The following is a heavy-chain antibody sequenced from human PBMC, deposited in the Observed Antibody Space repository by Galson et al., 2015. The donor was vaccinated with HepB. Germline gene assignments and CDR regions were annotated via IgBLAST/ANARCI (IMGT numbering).Heavy chain of an antibody. CDR1: GYSFTSYW. D-gene: IGHD3-10*01. CDR3: ARQRTELLWFGELSSGFDP. Sequence: QSGAEVKKPGESLKISCKGSGYSFTSYWIGWVRQMPGKGLEWMGIIYPGDSDTRYSPSLQGQVTISADKSISTAYLQWSSLKASDTAMYYCARQRTELLWFGELSSGFDPWGQGTLVTVSS. J-gene: IGHJ5*02. V-gene: IGHV5-51*01. CDR2: IYPGDSDT.